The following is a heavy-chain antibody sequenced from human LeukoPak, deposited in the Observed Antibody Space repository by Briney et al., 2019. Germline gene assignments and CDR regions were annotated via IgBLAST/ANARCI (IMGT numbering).Heavy chain of an antibody. J-gene: IGHJ4*02. Sequence: SETLSLTCAVYGGSFSGYYWSWIRQPPGKGLEWIGEINHSGSTNYNPSLKSRVTISVDTSKNQFSLKLSSVTAADTAVYYYLSAGSDFDYWGQGTLVTVSS. CDR1: GGSFSGYY. D-gene: IGHD6-19*01. CDR2: INHSGST. V-gene: IGHV4-34*01. CDR3: LSAGSDFDY.